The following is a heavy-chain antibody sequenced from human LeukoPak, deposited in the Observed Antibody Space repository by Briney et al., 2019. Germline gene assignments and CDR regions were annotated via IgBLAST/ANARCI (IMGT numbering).Heavy chain of an antibody. CDR1: GFSLSTTGVG. V-gene: IGHV2-5*02. J-gene: IGHJ4*02. D-gene: IGHD3-22*01. CDR3: AHLDYYDSSAYSAVLDY. CDR2: IYWDDDK. Sequence: SGPTLVNPTQTLTLTCTFSGFSLSTTGVGVSWIRQPPGKALEWLVVIYWDDDKRYRPSLKSRLTITKDTSKNQVVLTMTNMDPVDTATYYCAHLDYYDSSAYSAVLDYWGQGTLVTVFS.